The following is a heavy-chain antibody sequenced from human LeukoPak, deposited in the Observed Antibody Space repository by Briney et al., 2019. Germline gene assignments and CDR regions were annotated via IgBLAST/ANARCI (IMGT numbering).Heavy chain of an antibody. CDR3: ARGPPRGKYYYMDV. CDR1: GFTFSSFD. Sequence: PGGSLRLSCAASGFTFSSFDMHWVRQPPGQGLEWVSTIGTASDTYYPGSVEGRFTLSRDNAKNSLYLQMNSLTAGDTAVYYCARGPPRGKYYYMDVWGKGTTXTVSS. J-gene: IGHJ6*03. CDR2: IGTASDT. V-gene: IGHV3-13*01. D-gene: IGHD1-1*01.